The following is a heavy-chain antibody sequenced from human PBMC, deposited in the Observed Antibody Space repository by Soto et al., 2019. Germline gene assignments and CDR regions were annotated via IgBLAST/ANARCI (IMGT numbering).Heavy chain of an antibody. D-gene: IGHD5-18*01. CDR3: TTDLLARVDTAMGSYDY. CDR1: GFTFSNAW. CDR2: IKSKTDGGTT. Sequence: GGSLRLSCAASGFTFSNAWMNWVRQAPGKGLEWVGRIKSKTDGGTTDYAETVKGRFTISRDDSNNTLYLQMNSLKTEDTAVYYCTTDLLARVDTAMGSYDYWGQGTLVTVSS. J-gene: IGHJ4*02. V-gene: IGHV3-15*07.